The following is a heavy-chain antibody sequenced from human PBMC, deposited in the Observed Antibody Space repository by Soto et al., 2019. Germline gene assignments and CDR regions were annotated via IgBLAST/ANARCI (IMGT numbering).Heavy chain of an antibody. Sequence: QVQLVQSGAEAKKPGASVKVSCKASGYSFTNYYIHWVRQAPGQGLEWMGIINPSGGSTSYAQKFQGRVTVTRDTSTTTVSMELSSLRSEDTAMYYCARAMEYSSSSGFWGQGTLVTVSS. CDR1: GYSFTNYY. J-gene: IGHJ4*02. CDR3: ARAMEYSSSSGF. D-gene: IGHD6-6*01. CDR2: INPSGGST. V-gene: IGHV1-46*01.